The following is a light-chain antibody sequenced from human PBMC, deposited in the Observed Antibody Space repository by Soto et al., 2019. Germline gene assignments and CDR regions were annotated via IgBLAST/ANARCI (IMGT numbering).Light chain of an antibody. CDR2: DAS. J-gene: IGKJ5*01. CDR1: QNINNY. V-gene: IGKV1-33*01. CDR3: QQYENLPT. Sequence: DIQMTQSTSSLSASVGDRVTITCQASQNINNYLNWYQQKPGRAPKLLIYDASNLEAGVPSRFRGSGSGTDFTFTISRLQPEDIATYYSQQYENLPTFGQGTRLEIK.